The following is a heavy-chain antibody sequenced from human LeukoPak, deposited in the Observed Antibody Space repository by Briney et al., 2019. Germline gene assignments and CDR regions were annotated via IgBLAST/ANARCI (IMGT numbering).Heavy chain of an antibody. V-gene: IGHV4-39*01. Sequence: PSETLSLTCTVSGGSISSSSYYWGWIRQPPGKGLEWIGSIYYSGSTYYNPSLKSRVTISVDTSKNQFSLKLSSVTAADTAVYYCARASPRWLRSDKQIDYWGQGTLVTVSS. CDR2: IYYSGST. CDR3: ARASPRWLRSDKQIDY. D-gene: IGHD5-24*01. CDR1: GGSISSSSYY. J-gene: IGHJ4*02.